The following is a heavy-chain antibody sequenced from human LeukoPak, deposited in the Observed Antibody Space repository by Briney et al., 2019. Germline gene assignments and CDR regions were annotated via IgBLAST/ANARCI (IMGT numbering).Heavy chain of an antibody. CDR3: ARDLSYGRMTTIFDY. Sequence: ASVKVSCKASGYTFTGYYMRCVRQAPGQGREWMGWINPNSGGTNYAQKFQGRVTMTRDTSISTAYMELSRLRSDDTAVYYCARDLSYGRMTTIFDYWGQGTLVTVSS. J-gene: IGHJ4*02. V-gene: IGHV1-2*02. CDR1: GYTFTGYY. D-gene: IGHD1-1*01. CDR2: INPNSGGT.